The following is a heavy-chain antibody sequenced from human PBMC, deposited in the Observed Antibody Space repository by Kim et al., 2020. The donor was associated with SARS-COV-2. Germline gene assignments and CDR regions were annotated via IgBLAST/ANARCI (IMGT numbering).Heavy chain of an antibody. V-gene: IGHV3-9*01. Sequence: GGSLRLSCAASGFTFDDYAMHWVRQAPGKGLEWVSGISWNSGSIGYADSVKGRFTISRDNAKNSLYLQMNSLRAEDTALYYCAKDLSTSYYYGSGSQRQDYGMDVWGQGTTVTVSS. D-gene: IGHD3-10*01. CDR3: AKDLSTSYYYGSGSQRQDYGMDV. CDR2: ISWNSGSI. CDR1: GFTFDDYA. J-gene: IGHJ6*02.